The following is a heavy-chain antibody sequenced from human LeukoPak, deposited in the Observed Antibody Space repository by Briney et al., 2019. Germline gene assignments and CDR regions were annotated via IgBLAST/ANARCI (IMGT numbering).Heavy chain of an antibody. J-gene: IGHJ4*02. CDR2: FDPEDGET. V-gene: IGHV1-24*01. CDR1: GYTLTELS. D-gene: IGHD3-22*01. Sequence: ASVKVSCKVSGYTLTELSMLWVRQAPGKGLEWMGGFDPEDGETIYAQKFQGRVTMTEDTSTDTAYMELSGLRSEDTAVYYCATTYYYDSSGYYRKLYYFDYWGQGTLVTVSS. CDR3: ATTYYYDSSGYYRKLYYFDY.